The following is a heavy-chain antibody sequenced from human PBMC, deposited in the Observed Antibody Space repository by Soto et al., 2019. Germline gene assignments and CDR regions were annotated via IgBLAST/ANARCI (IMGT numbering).Heavy chain of an antibody. Sequence: PGESLKISCKGSGYIFTNYWIGWVRQMPGKGLEWMGIIYPGDSDTRYSPSFQGQVTISADKSISTAYLQWSSLKASGTAMYYCARPGTIKGDYYYGMDVWGQGTTVTVSS. V-gene: IGHV5-51*01. CDR1: GYIFTNYW. CDR2: IYPGDSDT. D-gene: IGHD5-12*01. J-gene: IGHJ6*02. CDR3: ARPGTIKGDYYYGMDV.